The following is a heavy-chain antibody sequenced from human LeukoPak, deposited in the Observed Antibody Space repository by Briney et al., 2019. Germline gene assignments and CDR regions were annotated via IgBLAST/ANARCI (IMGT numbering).Heavy chain of an antibody. Sequence: GGSLRLSCAASGFTVSSNYMSWVRQAPGKGLEWVSVIYSGGSTYYADSVKGRFTTSRDNSKNTLYLQMNSLRAEDTAVYYCASSSGSFPIDYWGQGTLVTVSS. V-gene: IGHV3-53*01. J-gene: IGHJ4*02. CDR2: IYSGGST. CDR3: ASSSGSFPIDY. D-gene: IGHD1-26*01. CDR1: GFTVSSNY.